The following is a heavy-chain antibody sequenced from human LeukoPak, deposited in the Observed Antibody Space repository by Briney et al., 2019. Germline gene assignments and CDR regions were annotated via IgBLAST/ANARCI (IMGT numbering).Heavy chain of an antibody. CDR2: IYYSGST. D-gene: IGHD3-3*01. V-gene: IGHV4-39*01. CDR3: ARHSSGLEWLLPFDY. CDR1: GGSISSSSYC. Sequence: SETLSLTCTVSGGSISSSSYCWGWIRQPPGKGLEWIGSIYYSGSTYYNPSLKSRVTISVDTSKNQFSLKLSSVTAADTAVYYCARHSSGLEWLLPFDYWGQGTLVTVSS. J-gene: IGHJ4*02.